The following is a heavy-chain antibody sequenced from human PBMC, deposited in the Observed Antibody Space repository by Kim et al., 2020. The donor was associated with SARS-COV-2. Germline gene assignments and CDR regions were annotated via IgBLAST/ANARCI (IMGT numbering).Heavy chain of an antibody. CDR3: ARRNRGRTVTTFHY. Sequence: SETLSLTCAVYGGSFSGYYWSWIRQPPGKGLEWIGEINHSGSTNYNPSLKSRVTISVDTSKNQFSLKLSSVTAADTAVYYCARRNRGRTVTTFHYWGQGTLVTVSS. J-gene: IGHJ4*02. CDR1: GGSFSGYY. D-gene: IGHD4-17*01. CDR2: INHSGST. V-gene: IGHV4-34*01.